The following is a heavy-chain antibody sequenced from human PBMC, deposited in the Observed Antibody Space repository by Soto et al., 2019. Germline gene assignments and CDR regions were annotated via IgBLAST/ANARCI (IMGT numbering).Heavy chain of an antibody. CDR3: AREKSYGYADY. D-gene: IGHD5-18*01. V-gene: IGHV1-8*01. CDR2: MNPNSGNT. CDR1: GYSFTSYD. Sequence: QVQLVQSGSEVKKPGASVKVSCKASGYSFTSYDINWVRQATGQGLEWMGWMNPNSGNTGYAQKFEGRVTMTRNTSLSQAYMELSTLRSEDTAVYYCAREKSYGYADYWCQGNLVTVSS. J-gene: IGHJ4*02.